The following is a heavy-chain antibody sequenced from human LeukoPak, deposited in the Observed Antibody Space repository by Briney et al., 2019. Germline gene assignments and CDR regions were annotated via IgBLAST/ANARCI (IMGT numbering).Heavy chain of an antibody. D-gene: IGHD2-2*01. CDR1: GGSISSYY. Sequence: SETLCLTCTVSGGSISSYYWSWIRQPAGKGLEWIGRSYTSGSTNYNPSLKSRVTMSVDTSKNQFSLKLSSVTAADTAVYYCARGRGSIVVVPAARGSGSSYRYFQHWGQGTLVTVSS. J-gene: IGHJ1*01. CDR2: SYTSGST. CDR3: ARGRGSIVVVPAARGSGSSYRYFQH. V-gene: IGHV4-4*07.